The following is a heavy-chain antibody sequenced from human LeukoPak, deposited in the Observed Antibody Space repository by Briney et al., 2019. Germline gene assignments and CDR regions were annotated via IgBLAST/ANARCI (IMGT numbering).Heavy chain of an antibody. CDR3: ARVLRYFDSAEYFQH. CDR1: GYTFTSYA. Sequence: ASVTVSCKASGYTFTSYAMHWVRQAPGQRLEWMGWINAGNGNTKYSQKFQGRVTITRDTSASTAYMELSSLRSEDTAVYYCARVLRYFDSAEYFQHWGQGTLVTVSS. V-gene: IGHV1-3*01. J-gene: IGHJ1*01. D-gene: IGHD3-9*01. CDR2: INAGNGNT.